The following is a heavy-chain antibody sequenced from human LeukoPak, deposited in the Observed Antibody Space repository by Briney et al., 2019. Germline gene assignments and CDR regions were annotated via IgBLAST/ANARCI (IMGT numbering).Heavy chain of an antibody. CDR3: ARGTHLSFLYGMDV. CDR2: ISSSGIST. CDR1: KFTFSSHV. J-gene: IGHJ6*02. Sequence: GGPLRLSCAASKFTFSSHVMHWVRQAPGKGLDHVSAISSSGISTYYANSVRGRFTISRDNSNNTLFLQMNSLRAEDTAVYYCARGTHLSFLYGMDVWGQGITVAVSS. D-gene: IGHD3-16*02. V-gene: IGHV3-64*01.